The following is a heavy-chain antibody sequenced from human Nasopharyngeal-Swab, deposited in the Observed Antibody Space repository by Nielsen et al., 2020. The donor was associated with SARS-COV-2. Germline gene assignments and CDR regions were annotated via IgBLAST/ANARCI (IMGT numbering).Heavy chain of an antibody. CDR2: IYYSGST. J-gene: IGHJ3*02. CDR3: ARDIGVGLLDAFDI. Sequence: SETLSLTCTVSGGSISSSSYYWGWIRQPPGKGLEWIGSIYYSGSTYYNPSLKSRVTISVDTSKNQFSLKLSSVTAADTAVYYCARDIGVGLLDAFDIWGQGTMVTVSS. V-gene: IGHV4-39*02. CDR1: GGSISSSSYY. D-gene: IGHD2/OR15-2a*01.